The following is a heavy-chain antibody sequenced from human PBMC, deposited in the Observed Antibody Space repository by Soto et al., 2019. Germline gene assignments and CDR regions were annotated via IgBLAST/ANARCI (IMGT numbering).Heavy chain of an antibody. V-gene: IGHV1-69*01. Sequence: QVQLVQSGAEVKKPGSSVKVSCKDSGGTFSSYAISWVRQAPGQGLEWMGGIIPIFGTANYAQKFQGRVTLTADESTSTAYMELSTQRPEDTAVYYIAKVPWILPYYYGIDILGQGTTVNRSS. CDR2: IIPIFGTA. D-gene: IGHD5-18*01. J-gene: IGHJ6*01. CDR1: GGTFSSYA. CDR3: AKVPWILPYYYGIDI.